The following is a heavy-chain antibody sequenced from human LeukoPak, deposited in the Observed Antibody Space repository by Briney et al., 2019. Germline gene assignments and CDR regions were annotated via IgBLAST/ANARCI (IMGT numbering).Heavy chain of an antibody. V-gene: IGHV4-39*07. CDR3: ARDRWSYYGSGRFGWFDP. D-gene: IGHD3-10*01. J-gene: IGHJ5*02. Sequence: KPSETLSLTCTVSGGSISSSSYYWGWIRQPPGKGLEWIGSIYYSGSTYYNPSPKSRVTISVDTSKNQFSLKLSSVTAADTAVYYCARDRWSYYGSGRFGWFDPWGQGTLVTVSS. CDR2: IYYSGST. CDR1: GGSISSSSYY.